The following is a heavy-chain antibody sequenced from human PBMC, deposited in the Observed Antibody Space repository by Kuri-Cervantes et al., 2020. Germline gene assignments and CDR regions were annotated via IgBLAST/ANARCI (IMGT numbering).Heavy chain of an antibody. CDR3: AKSSSIAARPDDY. CDR2: IKQDGSEK. CDR1: GFTFSSYW. V-gene: IGHV3-7*03. Sequence: GESLKISCAASGFTFSSYWMSWVRQAPGKGLEWVANIKQDGSEKYYADSVKGRFTISRDNSKNTLYLQMNSLRGEDTAVYYCAKSSSIAARPDDYWGQGTLVTVSS. J-gene: IGHJ4*02. D-gene: IGHD6-6*01.